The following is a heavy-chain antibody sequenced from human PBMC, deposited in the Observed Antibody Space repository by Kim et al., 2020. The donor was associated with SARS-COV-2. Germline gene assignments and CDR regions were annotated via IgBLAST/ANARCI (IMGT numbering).Heavy chain of an antibody. D-gene: IGHD3-22*01. CDR2: IKSKTDGGTT. Sequence: GGSLRLSCAASGFTFSNAWMSWVRQAPGKGLEWVGRIKSKTDGGTTDYAAPVKGRFTISRDDSKNTLYLQMNSLKTEDTAVYYCTTDGADNYYDSSGYYPVRSKVYWGQGTLVTVSS. CDR1: GFTFSNAW. CDR3: TTDGADNYYDSSGYYPVRSKVY. J-gene: IGHJ4*02. V-gene: IGHV3-15*01.